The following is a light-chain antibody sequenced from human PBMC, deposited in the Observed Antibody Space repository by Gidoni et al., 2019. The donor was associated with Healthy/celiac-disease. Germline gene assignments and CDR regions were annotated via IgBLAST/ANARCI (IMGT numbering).Light chain of an antibody. V-gene: IGKV1-5*03. CDR3: QQYNSSPWT. CDR1: QSISSW. CDR2: KAS. J-gene: IGKJ1*01. Sequence: DIQMTQSPSTLSASVGDRVTITCRDSQSISSWLAWYQQKPGKAPKLLFYKASSLESGVPSRFSGRGSGTEFTLTISSLQPDDFATYYCQQYNSSPWTFGQGTKVEIK.